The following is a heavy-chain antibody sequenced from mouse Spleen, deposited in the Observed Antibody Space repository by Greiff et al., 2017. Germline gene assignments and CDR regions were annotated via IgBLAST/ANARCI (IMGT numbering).Heavy chain of an antibody. CDR3: ARWTTAAWFAY. D-gene: IGHD2-13*01. CDR2: INPYNGGT. CDR1: GYIFTSYW. V-gene: IGHV1-53*01. J-gene: IGHJ3*01. Sequence: VQLQQPGTELVKPGASVKLSCKASGYIFTSYWMHWVKQRPGQGLEWIGKINPYNGGTDYNEKFKTKATLTVDKSSSTAYMQLSSLTSEDSAVYYCARWTTAAWFAYWGQGTLVTVSA.